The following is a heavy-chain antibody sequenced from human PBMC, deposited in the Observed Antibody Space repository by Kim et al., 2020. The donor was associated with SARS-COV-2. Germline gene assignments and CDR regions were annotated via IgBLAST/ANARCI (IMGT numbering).Heavy chain of an antibody. J-gene: IGHJ4*02. V-gene: IGHV3-72*01. Sequence: GGSLRLSCAASGFTLSDYYMDWVRQAPGKGLEWVGRTRNKAKSYTTNYAASVKGRFTISRDDSKNSVYLQMNNLNTEDTAVYYCSRDGSGDYWGQGTLVTVSS. CDR1: GFTLSDYY. CDR2: TRNKAKSYTT. CDR3: SRDGSGDY.